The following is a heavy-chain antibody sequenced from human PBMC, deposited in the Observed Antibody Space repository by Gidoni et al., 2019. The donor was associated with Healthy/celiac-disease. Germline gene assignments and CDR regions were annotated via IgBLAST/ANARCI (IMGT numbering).Heavy chain of an antibody. J-gene: IGHJ4*02. Sequence: QLQLQESGPGLVKPSETLSLTCTVSGGSISSSSYYWGWIRQPPGKGLEWIGSIYYSGSTYYNPSLKSRVTISVDTSKNQFSLKLSSVTAADTAVYYCASLWFGELGHYWGQGTLVTVSS. D-gene: IGHD3-10*01. CDR1: GGSISSSSYY. V-gene: IGHV4-39*01. CDR2: IYYSGST. CDR3: ASLWFGELGHY.